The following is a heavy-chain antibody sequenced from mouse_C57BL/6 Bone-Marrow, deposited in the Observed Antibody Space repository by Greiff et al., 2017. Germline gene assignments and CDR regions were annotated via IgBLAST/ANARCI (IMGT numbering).Heavy chain of an antibody. J-gene: IGHJ2*01. CDR1: GFTFSDYG. CDR2: ISSGSSTI. V-gene: IGHV5-17*01. Sequence: EVKLVESGGGLVKPGGSLKLSCAASGFTFSDYGMHWVRQAPEKGLEWVAYISSGSSTIYYADTVKGRFTISRDNAKNTLFLQRTSLRSEDTAMYYCARQSDYWAKAPLSQSPQ. CDR3: ARQSDY.